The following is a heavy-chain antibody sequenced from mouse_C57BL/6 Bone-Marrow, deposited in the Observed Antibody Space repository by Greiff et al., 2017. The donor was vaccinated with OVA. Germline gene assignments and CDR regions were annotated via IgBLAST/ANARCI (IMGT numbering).Heavy chain of an antibody. CDR1: GFTFSDYG. CDR2: ISSGSSTI. CDR3: ASDGYLDY. J-gene: IGHJ2*01. D-gene: IGHD2-3*01. Sequence: EVMLVESGGGLVKPGGSLKLSCAASGFTFSDYGMHWVRQAPEKGLEWVAYISSGSSTIYYADTVKGRFTITRDNAKNTLFLQMTSLRSEDTAMYYCASDGYLDYWGQGTTLTVSS. V-gene: IGHV5-17*01.